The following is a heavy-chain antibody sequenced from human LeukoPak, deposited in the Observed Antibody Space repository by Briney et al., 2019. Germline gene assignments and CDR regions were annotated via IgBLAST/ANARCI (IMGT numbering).Heavy chain of an antibody. CDR1: GFTFTNSW. CDR3: ARDTDGSLDY. Sequence: SGGPLRLSCAASGFTFTNSWMALVRQAPGKGLEWVANIKQDGSTKHYADSLKGRFTISRDNPKNSLYLQMNSLRADDTAAYYCARDTDGSLDYWGQGILVTVAS. V-gene: IGHV3-7*01. CDR2: IKQDGSTK. J-gene: IGHJ4*02. D-gene: IGHD1-26*01.